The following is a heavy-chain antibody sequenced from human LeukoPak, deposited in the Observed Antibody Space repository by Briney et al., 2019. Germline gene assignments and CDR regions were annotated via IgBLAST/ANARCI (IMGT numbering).Heavy chain of an antibody. Sequence: SETLSLTCSVSGDSIRSYHWNWIRQPPGKGLEWIAYIYYGGSTSYNPSLKSRVTISVDTSKNQFSLKLTSVTAADTALYYCARGVPTADAFDFWGQGTLVTVSS. J-gene: IGHJ4*02. CDR2: IYYGGST. D-gene: IGHD2-2*01. CDR3: ARGVPTADAFDF. V-gene: IGHV4-59*01. CDR1: GDSIRSYH.